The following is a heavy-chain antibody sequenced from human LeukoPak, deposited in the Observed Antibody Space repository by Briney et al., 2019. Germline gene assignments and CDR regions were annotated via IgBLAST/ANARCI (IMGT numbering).Heavy chain of an antibody. D-gene: IGHD1-1*01. CDR1: GFTFSSYA. V-gene: IGHV3-23*01. J-gene: IGHJ3*02. CDR3: AKGERAVDAFDI. Sequence: PGGSLRLSCTASGFTFSSYAMSWVRQAPGKGLEGGSAISGSGGSTYYADSVKGRFTISRDNSKNTLYLQMHSLSAAATDVYYCAKGERAVDAFDIWGQGTMVTVSS. CDR2: ISGSGGST.